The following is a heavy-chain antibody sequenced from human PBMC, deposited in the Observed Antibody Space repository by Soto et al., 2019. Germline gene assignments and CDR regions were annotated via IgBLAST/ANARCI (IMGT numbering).Heavy chain of an antibody. CDR1: GFTFSNAW. CDR3: TTSIVVVTAPTDY. CDR2: IKSKTDGGTT. V-gene: IGHV3-15*07. J-gene: IGHJ4*02. D-gene: IGHD2-21*02. Sequence: GGSLRLSCAASGFTFSNAWMNWVRQAPGKGLEWVGRIKSKTDGGTTDYAAPVKGRFTISRDDSKNTLYLQMNSLKTEDTAVYYCTTSIVVVTAPTDYWGQGTLVTVSS.